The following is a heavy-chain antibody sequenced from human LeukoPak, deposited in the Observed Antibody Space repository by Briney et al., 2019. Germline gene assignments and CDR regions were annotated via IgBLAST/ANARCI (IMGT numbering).Heavy chain of an antibody. CDR3: ARDRDGTGNYPLDY. D-gene: IGHD3-10*01. Sequence: GGSLRLSCAASGFTFSSNYMSWVRQAPGKGLEWVSVIYSGGSTYYADSVKGRFTISRDNSKNTLYLQMNSLRADDTAVYYCARDRDGTGNYPLDYWGQGTLVIVSS. J-gene: IGHJ4*02. V-gene: IGHV3-53*01. CDR2: IYSGGST. CDR1: GFTFSSNY.